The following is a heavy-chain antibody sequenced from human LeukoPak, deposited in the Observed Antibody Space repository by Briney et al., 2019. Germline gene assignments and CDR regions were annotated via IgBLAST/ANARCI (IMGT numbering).Heavy chain of an antibody. D-gene: IGHD3-10*01. CDR2: IYYSGST. CDR3: ARSLGGIGFGELFNY. V-gene: IGHV4-59*08. J-gene: IGHJ4*02. Sequence: SETLSLTCTVSGGSISSYYWSWIRQPPGKGLEWIGYIYYSGSTNYNPSLKSRVTISVDTSKNQFSLKLSSVTAADTAVYYCARSLGGIGFGELFNYWGQGTLATVSS. CDR1: GGSISSYY.